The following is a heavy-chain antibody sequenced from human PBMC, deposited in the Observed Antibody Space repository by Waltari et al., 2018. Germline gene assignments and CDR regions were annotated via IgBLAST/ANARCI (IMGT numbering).Heavy chain of an antibody. CDR3: ARGRGYFDY. CDR2: FDPEDGET. Sequence: QVQLVQSGAEVKKPGASVKVSCKVSGYTLTELSMHWVRQAPGKGLEWMGGFDPEDGETSYAQKCQGRATMTEDTSTATAYMELSSLRSEDTAVYYCARGRGYFDYWGQGTLVTAAS. CDR1: GYTLTELS. V-gene: IGHV1-24*01. J-gene: IGHJ4*02.